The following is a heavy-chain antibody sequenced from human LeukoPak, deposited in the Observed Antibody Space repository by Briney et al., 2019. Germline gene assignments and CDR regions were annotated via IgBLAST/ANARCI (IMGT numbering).Heavy chain of an antibody. Sequence: ASVKVSCKASGYPFTGYYIHWVRQAPGQGFEWMGWINSNIGDTSYAQKFQGRVTLTRDTSISTAYMELSSLTSDDTAVYYCARDFRRNCFDPWGQGTLVTVSS. CDR1: GYPFTGYY. J-gene: IGHJ5*02. CDR3: ARDFRRNCFDP. V-gene: IGHV1-2*02. CDR2: INSNIGDT.